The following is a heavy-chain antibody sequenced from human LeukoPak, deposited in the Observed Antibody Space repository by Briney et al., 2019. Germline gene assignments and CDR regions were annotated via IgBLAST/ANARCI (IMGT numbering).Heavy chain of an antibody. CDR1: GYSFTIYW. CDR3: ARRLKNSNGWTFDY. CDR2: IYPGDSDT. Sequence: GESLEISCKGSGYSFTIYWIGWVRQMPGKGLEWMGIIYPGDSDTRYSPSFQGQVPISADRSNNTAYLHWSSLEASDTAIYYCARRLKNSNGWTFDYWGQGTLVTVSS. J-gene: IGHJ4*02. V-gene: IGHV5-51*01. D-gene: IGHD6-19*01.